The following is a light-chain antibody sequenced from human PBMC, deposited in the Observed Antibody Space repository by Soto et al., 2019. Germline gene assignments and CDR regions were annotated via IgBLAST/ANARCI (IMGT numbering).Light chain of an antibody. CDR1: QSVSSY. V-gene: IGKV3-11*01. CDR3: QQYHTSPIT. Sequence: EILLTQSPATLSLSPGERATLSCRASQSVSSYLDWYQQKPGQAPRLLIYDASNRATGIPARFSGSGYGTDLTITISSLQNEDLAVYYCQQYHTSPITFGGGTKVDIK. J-gene: IGKJ4*01. CDR2: DAS.